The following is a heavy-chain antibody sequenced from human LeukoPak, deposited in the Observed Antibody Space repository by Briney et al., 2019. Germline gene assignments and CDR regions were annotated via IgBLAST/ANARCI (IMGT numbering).Heavy chain of an antibody. CDR2: INSDGSRT. CDR1: GFTFSSYW. CDR3: ARGGSYYYDSSGYFFPVDY. J-gene: IGHJ4*02. Sequence: GGSLRLSCAASGFTFSSYWMHWVRQAPGKGLVWVSRINSDGSRTSYADSVKGRFTISRDNARNTLYLQMNSLRAEDTAVYYCARGGSYYYDSSGYFFPVDYWGQGALVTVSS. V-gene: IGHV3-74*01. D-gene: IGHD3-22*01.